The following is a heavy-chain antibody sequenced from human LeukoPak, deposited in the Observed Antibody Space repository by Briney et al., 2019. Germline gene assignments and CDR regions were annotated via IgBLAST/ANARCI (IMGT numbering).Heavy chain of an antibody. CDR2: INWNSGTI. CDR1: GFTFDDYG. D-gene: IGHD3-3*01. J-gene: IGHJ5*01. Sequence: GGSLRLSCVGSGFTFDDYGMSWVRHAPGKGLEWVSGINWNSGTIGYADSVTGRFTISRDNAKKSLYLEMNSLRRDNTAFYYCTKSRHYDFWTTYPDSWGQGTLVTVSS. V-gene: IGHV3-9*01. CDR3: TKSRHYDFWTTYPDS.